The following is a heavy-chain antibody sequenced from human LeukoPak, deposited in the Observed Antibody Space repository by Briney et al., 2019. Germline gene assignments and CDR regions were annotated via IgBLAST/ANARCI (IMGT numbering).Heavy chain of an antibody. CDR3: ARISTAVAGADH. V-gene: IGHV3-7*01. J-gene: IGHJ4*02. Sequence: GGSLRLSCGAFGFTFSRSWTSWVRQAPGKGLEWVANIKQDESETYYVDSVKGRFTVSRDNTKNSLYLQMDSLRAEDTAVYYCARISTAVAGADHWGQGTLVTVSS. CDR1: GFTFSRSW. CDR2: IKQDESET. D-gene: IGHD6-19*01.